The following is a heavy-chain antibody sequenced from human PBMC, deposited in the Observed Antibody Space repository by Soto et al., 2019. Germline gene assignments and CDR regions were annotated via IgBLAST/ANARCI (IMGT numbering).Heavy chain of an antibody. V-gene: IGHV3-48*02. Sequence: PGGSLILSCAASGFTFSSYSMNWVRQAPGKGLEWVSYISSSSSTIYYAESVKGRFTISRDNAKNSLYLQRNSLRDEDTAVYYCARERYYAFWSGYPQRYYSYGMAVWGQGTTVTVSS. CDR1: GFTFSSYS. CDR3: ARERYYAFWSGYPQRYYSYGMAV. J-gene: IGHJ6*02. CDR2: ISSSSSTI. D-gene: IGHD3-3*01.